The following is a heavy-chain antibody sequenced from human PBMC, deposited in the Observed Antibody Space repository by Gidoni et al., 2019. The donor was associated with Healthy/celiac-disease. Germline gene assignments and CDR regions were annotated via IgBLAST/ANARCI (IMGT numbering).Heavy chain of an antibody. D-gene: IGHD1-26*01. Sequence: EVQLVESGGGLVQPGGSLRLSCAASGFTVSSNYMSWVRQAPGKGLEWVSVIYSGGSTYYADSVKGRFTISRDNSKNTLYLQMNSLRAEDTAVYYCARDRRGYSGSYYYWGQGTLVTVSS. CDR3: ARDRRGYSGSYYY. CDR2: IYSGGST. V-gene: IGHV3-66*01. CDR1: GFTVSSNY. J-gene: IGHJ4*02.